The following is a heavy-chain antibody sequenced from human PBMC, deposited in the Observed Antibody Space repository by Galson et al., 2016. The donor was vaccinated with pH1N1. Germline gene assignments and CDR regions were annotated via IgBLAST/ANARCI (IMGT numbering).Heavy chain of an antibody. CDR3: SKGGSLSLPHDAFDI. CDR2: ISGNGGNP. V-gene: IGHV3-23*01. Sequence: SLRLSCAASGFTFSSYAINWVRQAPGRGLEWVSVISGNGGNPYYADAVKGRFTISRDNSKNTLYLQMNSLRAEDQAIYYCSKGGSLSLPHDAFDIWGQGTMVTVSS. CDR1: GFTFSSYA. J-gene: IGHJ3*02.